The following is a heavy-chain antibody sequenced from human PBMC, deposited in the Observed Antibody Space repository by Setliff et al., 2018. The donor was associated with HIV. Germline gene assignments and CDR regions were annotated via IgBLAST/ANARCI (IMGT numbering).Heavy chain of an antibody. V-gene: IGHV5-51*01. J-gene: IGHJ4*02. CDR3: ARGVNFDY. D-gene: IGHD3-3*01. CDR1: GYSFTNYW. Sequence: GESLKISCKGSGYSFTNYWIGWVRQMPGKGLEWMGIIYPGDSDTRYSPSFQGQVTISADTSRNQFSLKLTSVTAADTAIYYCARGVNFDYWGQGTQVTVSS. CDR2: IYPGDSDT.